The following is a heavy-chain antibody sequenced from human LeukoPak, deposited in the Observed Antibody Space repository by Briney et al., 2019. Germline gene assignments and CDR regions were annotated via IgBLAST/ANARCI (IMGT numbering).Heavy chain of an antibody. Sequence: GGSLRLSCAASGFTVSSNYMSWVRQAPGKGLEWVSAISGSGGSTYYADSVKGRFTISRDNSKNTLYLQMNSLRAEDTAVYYCAKEGGDYYGSGSYYGYYYYGMDVWGKGTTVTVSS. CDR3: AKEGGDYYGSGSYYGYYYYGMDV. D-gene: IGHD3-10*01. J-gene: IGHJ6*04. CDR1: GFTVSSNY. CDR2: ISGSGGST. V-gene: IGHV3-23*01.